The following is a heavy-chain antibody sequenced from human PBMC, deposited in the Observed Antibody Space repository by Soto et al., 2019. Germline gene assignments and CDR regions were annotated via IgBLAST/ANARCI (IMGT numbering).Heavy chain of an antibody. V-gene: IGHV3-9*01. J-gene: IGHJ6*02. CDR1: GFTFDDYA. CDR2: ISWNSGSI. CDR3: AKDIRNYYDSSGYHTGMDV. Sequence: GGSLRLSCAASGFTFDDYAMHWVRQAPGKGLEWVSGISWNSGSIGYADSVKGRFTISRDNAKNSLYLQMNSLRAEDTALYYCAKDIRNYYDSSGYHTGMDVWGQGTTVTVSS. D-gene: IGHD3-22*01.